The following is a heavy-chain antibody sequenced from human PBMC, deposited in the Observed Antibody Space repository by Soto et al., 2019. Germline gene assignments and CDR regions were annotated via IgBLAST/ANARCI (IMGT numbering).Heavy chain of an antibody. CDR1: GYTFTRNG. D-gene: IGHD3-22*01. CDR3: VKDRDSNSWPSRDV. V-gene: IGHV1-18*01. CDR2: ISPKSGSI. J-gene: IGHJ6*02. Sequence: ASVKVSCKTSGYTFTRNGISWVRQAPGQGLEWMGWISPKSGSIKYAQKFQGRVIMTTDTSTSTAHMELRSLRSDDTAVYYCVKDRDSNSWPSRDVWGPGTTVTVSS.